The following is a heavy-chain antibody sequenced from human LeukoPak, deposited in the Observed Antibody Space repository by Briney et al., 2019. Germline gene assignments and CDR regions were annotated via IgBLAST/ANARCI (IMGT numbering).Heavy chain of an antibody. CDR2: ISTTGGTT. J-gene: IGHJ4*02. V-gene: IGHV3-23*01. Sequence: GGTLRLSCAASGLTFSSYGMSWVRQAPGRGLEWVSAISTTGGTTYYADSVRGRFTISKDNSKNNLYLQMNSLRGEDTALYFCAKGHGSGSYSHWGQGTLVTVSS. CDR1: GLTFSSYG. D-gene: IGHD3-10*01. CDR3: AKGHGSGSYSH.